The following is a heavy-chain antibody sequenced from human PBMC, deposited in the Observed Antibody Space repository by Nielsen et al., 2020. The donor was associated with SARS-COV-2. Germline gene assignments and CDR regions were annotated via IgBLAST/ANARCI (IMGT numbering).Heavy chain of an antibody. J-gene: IGHJ4*02. CDR3: AKDKQWLVIDY. CDR1: GFTFSSYG. Sequence: GGSLRLSCAASGFTFSSYGMHWVRQAPGKGLEWVAVIWYDGSNKYYADSVKGRFTISRDNSKNTLYLQMNSLRAEDTAVYYCAKDKQWLVIDYWGQGTLVTVSS. V-gene: IGHV3-33*06. D-gene: IGHD6-19*01. CDR2: IWYDGSNK.